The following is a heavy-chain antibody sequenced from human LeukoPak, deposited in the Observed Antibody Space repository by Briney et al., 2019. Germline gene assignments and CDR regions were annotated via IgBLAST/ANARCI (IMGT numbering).Heavy chain of an antibody. Sequence: PGGSLRLSCAASGFTFSSYWMHWVRQAPGKGLVWVSRINSDGSSTSYADSVKGRFTISRDNAKNSLYLQMNSLRAEDTAVYYCARAGYRSGGSPACSHYYYYYMDVWGKGTTVTVSS. CDR1: GFTFSSYW. V-gene: IGHV3-74*01. J-gene: IGHJ6*03. CDR2: INSDGSST. CDR3: ARAGYRSGGSPACSHYYYYYMDV. D-gene: IGHD2-15*01.